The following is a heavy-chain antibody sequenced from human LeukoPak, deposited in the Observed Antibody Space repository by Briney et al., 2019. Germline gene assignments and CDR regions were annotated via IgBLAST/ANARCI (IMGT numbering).Heavy chain of an antibody. Sequence: AGGSLRLSCAASGFTFSNYNMNWVRLAPGKGLEWVSGISGSGDNTYYADSVKGRFTISRDNSKNTLYVQVNSLGTEDTAAYYCAKGSYYDSSGSFYFDYWGQGTLVTVSS. D-gene: IGHD3-22*01. CDR3: AKGSYYDSSGSFYFDY. J-gene: IGHJ4*02. CDR2: ISGSGDNT. V-gene: IGHV3-23*01. CDR1: GFTFSNYN.